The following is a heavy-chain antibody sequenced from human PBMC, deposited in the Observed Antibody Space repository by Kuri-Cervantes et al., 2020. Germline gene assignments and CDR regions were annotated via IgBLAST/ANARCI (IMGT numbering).Heavy chain of an antibody. Sequence: ASVKVSCKASGYTFTSYDINWVRQATGQGLEWMGWMNPNSGNTGYAQKFQGRVTMTRNTSISTAYIELSSLRSEDTAVYYCARGRAEMTTVTTYYYYYYMDVWGKGTTVTVSS. D-gene: IGHD4-17*01. J-gene: IGHJ6*03. V-gene: IGHV1-8*02. CDR2: MNPNSGNT. CDR1: GYTFTSYD. CDR3: ARGRAEMTTVTTYYYYYYMDV.